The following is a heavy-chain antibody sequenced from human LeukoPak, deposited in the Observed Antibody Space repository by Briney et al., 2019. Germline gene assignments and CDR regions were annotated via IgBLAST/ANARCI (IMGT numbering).Heavy chain of an antibody. J-gene: IGHJ3*02. V-gene: IGHV3-23*01. Sequence: GGSLRLSCAASGFTFSSYAMSWVRQAPGKGLEWVSAISGSGGSTYYADSVKGRFTISGDNSKNTPYPQMNSLRAEDTAVYYCAGADSSGWYGDAFDIWGQGTMVTVSS. CDR1: GFTFSSYA. D-gene: IGHD6-19*01. CDR2: ISGSGGST. CDR3: AGADSSGWYGDAFDI.